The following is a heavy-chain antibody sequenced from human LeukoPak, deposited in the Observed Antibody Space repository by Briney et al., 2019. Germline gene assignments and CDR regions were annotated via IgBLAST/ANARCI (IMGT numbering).Heavy chain of an antibody. D-gene: IGHD5-18*01. Sequence: ASVKVSCKASGYTFTGYYMHWVRQAPGQGLEWMGWINPNSGGTNYAQKFQGWVTMTRDTSISTAYMELSRLRSDDTAVYYCAYATNGWQPWSLGYWGQGTLVTVSS. J-gene: IGHJ4*02. CDR3: AYATNGWQPWSLGY. CDR1: GYTFTGYY. V-gene: IGHV1-2*04. CDR2: INPNSGGT.